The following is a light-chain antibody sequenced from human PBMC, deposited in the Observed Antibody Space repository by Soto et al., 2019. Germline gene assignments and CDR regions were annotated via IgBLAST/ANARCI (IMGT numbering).Light chain of an antibody. Sequence: HSALTQPASVSGSPGQSITISCTGTSSDVGGYNYVSWYQQHPGKAPKLLIYEVRHRPSGISNRFSGSKSGNTASLTISGLQAEDEADFYCTSYTSSSTYVFGTGTKVTVL. V-gene: IGLV2-14*01. CDR3: TSYTSSSTYV. J-gene: IGLJ1*01. CDR2: EVR. CDR1: SSDVGGYNY.